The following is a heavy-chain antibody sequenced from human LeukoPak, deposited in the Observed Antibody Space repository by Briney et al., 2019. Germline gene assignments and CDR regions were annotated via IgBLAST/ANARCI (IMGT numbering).Heavy chain of an antibody. CDR3: ARDRSQEFDP. CDR1: RFTFRNYA. J-gene: IGHJ5*02. CDR2: ISSDGTNK. D-gene: IGHD3-10*01. Sequence: GGSLRLSCAASRFTFRNYAMHWVRQDPGKGLEWVAVISSDGTNKDYADSVKGRFSISRDNSKNTLYLRMNRLRADDTAVYYCARDRSQEFDPWGQGTLVTVSS. V-gene: IGHV3-30*04.